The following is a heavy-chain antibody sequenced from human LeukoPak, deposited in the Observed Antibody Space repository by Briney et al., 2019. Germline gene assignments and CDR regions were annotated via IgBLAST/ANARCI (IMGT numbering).Heavy chain of an antibody. CDR2: ISPNSGGT. CDR1: GYTFTGYY. V-gene: IGHV1-2*02. J-gene: IGHJ4*02. CDR3: ARGGVDDFWSGTTH. D-gene: IGHD3-3*01. Sequence: ASVKVSCKASGYTFTGYYMHWVRQAPGQGLEWMGWISPNSGGTNYAQKFQGRVTMTRDTSISTAYMELSRLRSDDTAVYYCARGGVDDFWSGTTHWGQGTLVTVSS.